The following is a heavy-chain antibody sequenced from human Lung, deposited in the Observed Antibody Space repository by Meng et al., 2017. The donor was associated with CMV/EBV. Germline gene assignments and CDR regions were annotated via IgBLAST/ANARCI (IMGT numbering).Heavy chain of an antibody. D-gene: IGHD1-7*01. CDR3: ARLTGTVYVHWFDS. CDR2: IDGTVRT. Sequence: TXSLTXXVYGGSFSGSYWHWIRQPPGMGLEWIGEIDGTVRTRYSPSLNSRVTILLDTSKKQFSLELSSVTAADTAVYYCARLTGTVYVHWFDSWGQGTXVTVSS. V-gene: IGHV4-34*01. CDR1: GGSFSGSY. J-gene: IGHJ5*01.